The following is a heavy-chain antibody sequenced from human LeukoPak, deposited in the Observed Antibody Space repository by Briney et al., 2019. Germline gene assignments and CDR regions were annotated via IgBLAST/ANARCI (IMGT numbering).Heavy chain of an antibody. D-gene: IGHD2-2*01. Sequence: GGSLRLSCAASGFTFSSYAMSWVRQAPGKGLEWVSAISGSGGSTYYADSVKGRFTISRDNSKNTLYLQMNSLRAEDTAVYYCANIRSSTNIHFDYWGQGTLVTVSS. CDR3: ANIRSSTNIHFDY. V-gene: IGHV3-23*01. J-gene: IGHJ4*02. CDR1: GFTFSSYA. CDR2: ISGSGGST.